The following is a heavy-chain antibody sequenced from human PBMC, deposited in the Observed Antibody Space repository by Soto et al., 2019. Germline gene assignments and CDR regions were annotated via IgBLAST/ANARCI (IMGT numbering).Heavy chain of an antibody. Sequence: SETLSLTCAVYGGSFSGYYWSWIRQPPGKGLEWIGEINHSGSTNYNPSLKSRVTISVDTSKNQYSLQLNSVTPEDTAVYFCARGEQYSGRIFDYWGQGTLVTVS. CDR1: GGSFSGYY. CDR3: ARGEQYSGRIFDY. CDR2: INHSGST. J-gene: IGHJ4*01. D-gene: IGHD1-26*01. V-gene: IGHV4-34*01.